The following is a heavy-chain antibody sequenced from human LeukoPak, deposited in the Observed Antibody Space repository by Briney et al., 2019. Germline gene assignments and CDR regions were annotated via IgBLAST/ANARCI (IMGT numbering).Heavy chain of an antibody. J-gene: IGHJ4*01. V-gene: IGHV3-23*01. D-gene: IGHD5-12*01. CDR1: GFTLRTYA. Sequence: GGSLRLSCVASGFTLRTYAMSWVRQAPGKGLEWVSAISGSAGFTYYADAVRGRFAVSRDISTNTVFLQMDSLRAGDTAVYYCAKEYSGYDFDCWGQGTLVTVSS. CDR3: AKEYSGYDFDC. CDR2: ISGSAGFT.